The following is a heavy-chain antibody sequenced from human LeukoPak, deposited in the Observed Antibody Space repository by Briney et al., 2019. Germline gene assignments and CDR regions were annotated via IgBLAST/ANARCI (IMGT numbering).Heavy chain of an antibody. D-gene: IGHD2-21*02. Sequence: GSPTLSCAVSGFTFSSYALHWIRQAPGKGLEWVSAISGSGGSTYYADSVKGPFTISRDSSKYTLYLQMTSLRSEDTAVYYCANGLAYCGGDCYRAGAFDIWGQGTMVTVSS. V-gene: IGHV3-23*01. J-gene: IGHJ3*02. CDR1: GFTFSSYA. CDR3: ANGLAYCGGDCYRAGAFDI. CDR2: ISGSGGST.